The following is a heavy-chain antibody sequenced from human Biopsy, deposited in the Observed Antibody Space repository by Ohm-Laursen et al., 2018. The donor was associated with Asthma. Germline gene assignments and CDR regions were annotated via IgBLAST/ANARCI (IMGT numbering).Heavy chain of an antibody. V-gene: IGHV3-30*18. CDR2: MSFDGRQT. CDR1: GFTFSSYG. Sequence: SLRLSCAASGFTFSSYGMHWVRQAPGKGLEWVAVMSFDGRQTYYADSVKGRFTISRDNSKNTLYLQMNSLRAEDTAAYYCAKERYYDFWSGYPIWGQGTMVTVSS. D-gene: IGHD3-3*01. CDR3: AKERYYDFWSGYPI. J-gene: IGHJ3*02.